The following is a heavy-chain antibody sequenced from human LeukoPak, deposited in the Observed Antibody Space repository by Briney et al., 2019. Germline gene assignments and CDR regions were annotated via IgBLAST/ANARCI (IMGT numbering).Heavy chain of an antibody. V-gene: IGHV1-18*01. Sequence: GASVKVSCKASGYTFTSYGISWVLQAPGQGLEWMGWISADNGNTNYAQKLQGRVTMTTDTSTSTAYMELRSLRSDDTAVYYCARVGLGCSSTSCSNDYWGQGTLVTVSS. CDR3: ARVGLGCSSTSCSNDY. D-gene: IGHD2-2*01. CDR1: GYTFTSYG. CDR2: ISADNGNT. J-gene: IGHJ4*02.